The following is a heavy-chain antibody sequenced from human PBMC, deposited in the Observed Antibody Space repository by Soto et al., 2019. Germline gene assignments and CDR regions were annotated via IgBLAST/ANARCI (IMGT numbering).Heavy chain of an antibody. CDR2: MNPNSGNT. J-gene: IGHJ6*02. D-gene: IGHD1-26*01. Sequence: GPSVKVSCKASGYTFTSYDINWVRQATGQGLEWMGWMNPNSGNTGYAQKFQGRVTMTRNTSISTAYMELSSLRSEDTAVYYCARAAHRRYYYGMDVWGQGTTVTVSS. V-gene: IGHV1-8*01. CDR3: ARAAHRRYYYGMDV. CDR1: GYTFTSYD.